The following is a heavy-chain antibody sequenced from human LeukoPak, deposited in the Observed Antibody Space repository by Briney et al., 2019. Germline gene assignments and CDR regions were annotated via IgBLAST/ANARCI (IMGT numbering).Heavy chain of an antibody. Sequence: PSETLSLTCTVSGGSISSSSHYWGWIRQPPGKGLEWIGSIYYSGTTYYNPSLKSRVTISVDTSKNQFSLKLSSVTAADTAVYYCARDIAGPFDYWGQGTLVTVSS. D-gene: IGHD3-16*02. CDR3: ARDIAGPFDY. J-gene: IGHJ4*02. V-gene: IGHV4-39*07. CDR1: GGSISSSSHY. CDR2: IYYSGTT.